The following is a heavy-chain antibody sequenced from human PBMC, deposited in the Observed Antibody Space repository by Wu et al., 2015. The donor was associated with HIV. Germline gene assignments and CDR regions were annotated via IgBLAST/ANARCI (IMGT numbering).Heavy chain of an antibody. V-gene: IGHV1-18*01. Sequence: QVQLVQSGAEVKKPGSSVKVSCRASGDTFRKHTIAWVRQAPGQGLEWMGWISTYNGKTDYTQKVQGRVTLTTDTSTSTAYMELRSLTSDDTAMYYCVRRGPCDHCGDFHWQHWGQGT. J-gene: IGHJ1*01. D-gene: IGHD1-1*01. CDR3: VRRGPCDHCGDFHWQH. CDR2: ISTYNGKT. CDR1: GDTFRKHT.